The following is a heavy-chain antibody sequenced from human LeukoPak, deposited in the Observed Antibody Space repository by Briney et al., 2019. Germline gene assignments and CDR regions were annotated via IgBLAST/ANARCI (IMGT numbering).Heavy chain of an antibody. V-gene: IGHV1-3*01. CDR2: INAGNGNT. J-gene: IGHJ1*01. D-gene: IGHD2-2*01. CDR3: ATVAYCSSTSCRGYFQH. Sequence: SVKVSCKASGYTFTSYAMHWVRQAPGQRLEWMGWINAGNGNTKYSQKFQGRVTITRDTSASTAYMEMSSLRSEDTAVYYCATVAYCSSTSCRGYFQHWGQGTLVTVSS. CDR1: GYTFTSYA.